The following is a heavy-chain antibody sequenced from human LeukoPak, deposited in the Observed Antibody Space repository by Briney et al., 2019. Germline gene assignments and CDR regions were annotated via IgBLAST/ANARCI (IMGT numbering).Heavy chain of an antibody. J-gene: IGHJ4*02. CDR3: ARKTDTSMLGDY. CDR1: GFTFSSYS. Sequence: GGSLRLSCAASGFTFSSYSMNWVRQAPGKGLEWVSSSSSSSSYIYYADSVKGRFTISRDNAKNSLYLQMNSLRAEDTAVYYCARKTDTSMLGDYWGQGTLVTVSS. CDR2: SSSSSSYI. V-gene: IGHV3-21*01. D-gene: IGHD5-18*01.